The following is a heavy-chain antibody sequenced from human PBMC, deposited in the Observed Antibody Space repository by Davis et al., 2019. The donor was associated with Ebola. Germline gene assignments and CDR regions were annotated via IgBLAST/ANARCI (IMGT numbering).Heavy chain of an antibody. D-gene: IGHD3-3*01. Sequence: GESLKISCAASGFTFSSYSMNWVRQAPGKGLEWVSSISSSSSYIYYADSVKGRFTISRDNAKNSLYLQMNSLRSEDTAVYYCARGGRFLEPGGFDYWGQGTLVTVSS. CDR1: GFTFSSYS. V-gene: IGHV3-21*04. J-gene: IGHJ4*02. CDR3: ARGGRFLEPGGFDY. CDR2: ISSSSSYI.